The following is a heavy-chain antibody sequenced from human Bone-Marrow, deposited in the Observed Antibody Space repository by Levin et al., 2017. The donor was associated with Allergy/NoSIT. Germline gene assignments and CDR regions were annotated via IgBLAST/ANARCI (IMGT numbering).Heavy chain of an antibody. Sequence: GASVKVSCAASGFKFEDFPMHWVRQAPGKGLEWVSLITWDGDKRYYGDSVMGRFTISRDNSRNSLFLQMNGLTIEDTALYFCVRGSGESTSFDSWGQGTLVTVSS. J-gene: IGHJ4*02. CDR2: ITWDGDKR. CDR3: VRGSGESTSFDS. D-gene: IGHD3-10*01. V-gene: IGHV3-43*01. CDR1: GFKFEDFP.